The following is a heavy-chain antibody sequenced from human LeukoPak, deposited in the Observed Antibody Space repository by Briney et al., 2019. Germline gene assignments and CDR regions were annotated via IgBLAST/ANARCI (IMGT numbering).Heavy chain of an antibody. CDR1: GYTFTGYY. CDR3: ARAGAGGSFDI. V-gene: IGHV1-2*02. Sequence: WASVKVSCKASGYTFTGYYMHWVRQAPGQGLEWMGWINPNSGGTNYAQKFQGRVTMTGDTSISTAYMELRSLISDDTAVYYCARAGAGGSFDIWGQGTMVTVSS. D-gene: IGHD2-15*01. J-gene: IGHJ3*02. CDR2: INPNSGGT.